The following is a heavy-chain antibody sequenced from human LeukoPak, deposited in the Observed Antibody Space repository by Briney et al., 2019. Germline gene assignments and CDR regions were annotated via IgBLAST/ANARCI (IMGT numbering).Heavy chain of an antibody. V-gene: IGHV1-46*01. CDR1: GYTFTSYY. D-gene: IGHD3-10*01. CDR2: INPSGGST. J-gene: IGHJ3*02. Sequence: GASVKVSCKASGYTFTSYYIHWVRQAPGQGLEWMGIINPSGGSTNYAQKFQGRVTMTRDMSTNTVYMELSSLRSDDTAVYYCAKSNGYGLVDIWGQGTMVTVSS. CDR3: AKSNGYGLVDI.